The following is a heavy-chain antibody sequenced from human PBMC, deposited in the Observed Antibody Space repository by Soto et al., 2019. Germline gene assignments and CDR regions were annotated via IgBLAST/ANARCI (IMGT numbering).Heavy chain of an antibody. CDR3: ARAPRIVVITTGFDY. J-gene: IGHJ4*02. Sequence: QTLSLTCTVSGGSISSGDFYWSWIRQPPGKGLEWIGYINYSGSTYYNPSLKSRVTISVDTSKNQFSLKLSSVTAADTAVYYCARAPRIVVITTGFDYWGQGTLVTVSS. V-gene: IGHV4-30-4*01. CDR1: GGSISSGDFY. D-gene: IGHD3-22*01. CDR2: INYSGST.